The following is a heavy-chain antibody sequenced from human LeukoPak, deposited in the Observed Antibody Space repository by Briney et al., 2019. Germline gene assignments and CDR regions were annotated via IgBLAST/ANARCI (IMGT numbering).Heavy chain of an antibody. J-gene: IGHJ4*02. V-gene: IGHV4-39*01. CDR1: GGSISSSIYY. CDR3: ARNSDY. CDR2: IYYSGST. Sequence: RHSETLSLTCTVSGGSISSSIYYWGWIRQPPGKGLEWIGSIYYSGSTYYNPSLKSRVTISVDTSKNQFSLKLSSVTAADTAVYYCARNSDYWGQGTLVTVSS.